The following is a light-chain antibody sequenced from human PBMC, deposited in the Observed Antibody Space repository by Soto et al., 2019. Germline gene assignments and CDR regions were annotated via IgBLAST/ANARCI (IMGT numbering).Light chain of an antibody. Sequence: QSALTQPRSVSGSPGQSVTISCTGTISDVAGYNYVSWYQHHPGKAPKLLISDVTKRPSWVPDRFSGSKSGSTASLTISALQAEDEADYYCSSYAGRHNLVFGGGTKLTVL. CDR2: DVT. CDR1: ISDVAGYNY. V-gene: IGLV2-11*01. CDR3: SSYAGRHNLV. J-gene: IGLJ2*01.